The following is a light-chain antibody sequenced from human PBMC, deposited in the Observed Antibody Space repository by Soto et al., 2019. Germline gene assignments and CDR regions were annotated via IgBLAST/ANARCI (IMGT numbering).Light chain of an antibody. J-gene: IGKJ1*01. V-gene: IGKV1-5*03. CDR3: QHYNSYSEA. Sequence: DIQLTQSPSTLSGSVGARFTITSRASQTISSWLAWYQQKPGKAPKLLIYKASTLKSGVPSRFSGSGSGTEFTLTISSLQPDDFATYYCQHYNSYSEAFGQGTKVDIK. CDR2: KAS. CDR1: QTISSW.